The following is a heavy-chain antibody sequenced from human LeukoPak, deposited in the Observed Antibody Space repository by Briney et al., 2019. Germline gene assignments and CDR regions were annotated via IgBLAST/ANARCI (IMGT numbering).Heavy chain of an antibody. CDR3: ARWAHAFDI. CDR2: INHSGST. Sequence: SETLSLTCAVYRGSFSGYYWSWIRQPPGKGLEWIGEINHSGSTNYNPSLRSRVTISVDTSKNQFSLKLSSVTAADTAVYYCARWAHAFDIWGQGTMVTVSS. J-gene: IGHJ3*02. V-gene: IGHV4-34*01. CDR1: RGSFSGYY.